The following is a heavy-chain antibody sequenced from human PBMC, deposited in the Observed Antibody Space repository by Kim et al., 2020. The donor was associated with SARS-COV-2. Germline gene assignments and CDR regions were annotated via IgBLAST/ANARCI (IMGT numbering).Heavy chain of an antibody. Sequence: SETLSLTCTVSGGSISSGGYYWSWIRQHPGKGLEWIGYIYYSGSTYYNPSLKSRVTISVDTSKNQFSLKLSSVTAADTAVYYCAREQESGYDLYSTMGHYYYGMDVWGQGTTVTVSS. J-gene: IGHJ6*02. D-gene: IGHD5-12*01. CDR3: AREQESGYDLYSTMGHYYYGMDV. CDR2: IYYSGST. CDR1: GGSISSGGYY. V-gene: IGHV4-31*03.